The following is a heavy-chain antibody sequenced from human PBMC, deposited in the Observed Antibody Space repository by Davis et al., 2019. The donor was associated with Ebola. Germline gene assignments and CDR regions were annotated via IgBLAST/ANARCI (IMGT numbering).Heavy chain of an antibody. J-gene: IGHJ5*02. Sequence: AASVKVSCKASGYTFTNNGIMWVRQAPGQGLEWMGWISPQNGNRKYAQKFQGRVAMTTDTSTSTVYMELRSLRSDDTAAYYCARDMGMVQEANWFDPWGQGTLVTVSS. CDR1: GYTFTNNG. V-gene: IGHV1-18*01. D-gene: IGHD3-10*01. CDR3: ARDMGMVQEANWFDP. CDR2: ISPQNGNR.